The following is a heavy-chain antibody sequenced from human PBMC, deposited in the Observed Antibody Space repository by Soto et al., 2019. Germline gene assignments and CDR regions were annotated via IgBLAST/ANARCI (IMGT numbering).Heavy chain of an antibody. CDR1: GYSFTSYW. CDR3: ARHVGQLWLPRGMDV. CDR2: IDPSDSYT. J-gene: IGHJ6*02. Sequence: ESLKISCKGSGYSFTSYWISWVRQMPGKGLEWMGRIDPSDSYTNYSPSFQGHVTISADKSISTAYLQWSSLKASDTAMYYCARHVGQLWLPRGMDVWGQGTTVTVSS. D-gene: IGHD5-18*01. V-gene: IGHV5-10-1*01.